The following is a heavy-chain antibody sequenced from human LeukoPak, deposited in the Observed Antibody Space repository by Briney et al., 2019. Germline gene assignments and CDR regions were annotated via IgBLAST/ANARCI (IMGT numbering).Heavy chain of an antibody. J-gene: IGHJ4*02. V-gene: IGHV4-39*01. D-gene: IGHD2-2*01. Sequence: SETLSLTCTVSGGSISSSSYYWGWIRQPPGKGLEGIGSIYYSGSTYYNPSLKSRVTISVDTSKNQFSLKLSSVTAADTAVYYCARASSAYLFDYWGQGTLVTVSS. CDR2: IYYSGST. CDR1: GGSISSSSYY. CDR3: ARASSAYLFDY.